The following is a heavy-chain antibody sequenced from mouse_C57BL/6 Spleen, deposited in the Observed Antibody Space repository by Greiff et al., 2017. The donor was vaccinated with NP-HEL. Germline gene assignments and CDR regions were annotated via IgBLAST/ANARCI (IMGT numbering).Heavy chain of an antibody. J-gene: IGHJ4*01. CDR1: GFNIKNTY. D-gene: IGHD2-4*01. Sequence: VHVKQSVAELVRPGASVKLSCTASGFNIKNTYMHWVKQRPEQGLEWIGRIDPANGNTKYAPKFQGKATITADTSSNTAYLQLSSLTSEDTAIYYCAVIYYDYDNYAMDYWGQGTSVTVSS. V-gene: IGHV14-3*01. CDR3: AVIYYDYDNYAMDY. CDR2: IDPANGNT.